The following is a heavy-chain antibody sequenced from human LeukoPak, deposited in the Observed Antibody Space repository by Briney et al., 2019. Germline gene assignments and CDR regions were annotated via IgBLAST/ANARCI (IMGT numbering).Heavy chain of an antibody. Sequence: PSETLSLTCTVSGGSIGSGGYYGGWIRQPPGKGLEWIGYIYHSGSTYYNPSLKSRVTISIDRSTNQFSLRLSSVTAADTAVYYCARDGSSATYFDCWGQGTLVTVSS. V-gene: IGHV4-30-2*01. J-gene: IGHJ4*02. D-gene: IGHD3-10*01. CDR3: ARDGSSATYFDC. CDR2: IYHSGST. CDR1: GGSIGSGGYY.